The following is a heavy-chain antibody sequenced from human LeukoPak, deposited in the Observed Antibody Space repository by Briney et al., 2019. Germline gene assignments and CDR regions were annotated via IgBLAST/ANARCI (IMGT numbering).Heavy chain of an antibody. V-gene: IGHV4-59*01. CDR2: IYYSGST. D-gene: IGHD2-15*01. CDR1: GGSISSYY. J-gene: IGHJ4*02. Sequence: SETLSLTRTVSGGSISSYYWSWIRQPPGKGLEWIGYIYYSGSTNYNPSLKSRVTISVDTSKNQFSLKLSSVTAADTAVYYCARGYCSGGSCLFDYWGQGTLVTVSS. CDR3: ARGYCSGGSCLFDY.